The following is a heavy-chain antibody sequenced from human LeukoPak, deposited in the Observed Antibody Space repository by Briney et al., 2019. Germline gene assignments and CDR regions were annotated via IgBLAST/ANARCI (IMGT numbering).Heavy chain of an antibody. V-gene: IGHV4-59*08. Sequence: PSETLSLTCIVSGASISSYSWNWIRQSPGKGLEWVGYISHSGTTSYNSSLKSRATISVDTSKNQLSLKVTSVTAADTAVYYCARWDDSAWGFGNWGPGTLVTVSS. D-gene: IGHD6-19*01. CDR1: GASISSYS. CDR3: ARWDDSAWGFGN. CDR2: ISHSGTT. J-gene: IGHJ4*02.